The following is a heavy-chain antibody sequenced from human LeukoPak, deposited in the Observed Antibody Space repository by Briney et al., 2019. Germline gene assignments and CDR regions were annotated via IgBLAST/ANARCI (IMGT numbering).Heavy chain of an antibody. Sequence: SETLSLTCAVPGGSISSGGYSWSWIRQTPGKGVEWIAYIHDSGSTYYNPSLKSRVTIAVDKSKNQFSLKLSSVTAADTAVYYCARASHDYGDYSHFDYWGQGTLVTVSS. CDR3: ARASHDYGDYSHFDY. J-gene: IGHJ4*02. CDR2: IHDSGST. CDR1: GGSISSGGYS. D-gene: IGHD4-17*01. V-gene: IGHV4-30-4*07.